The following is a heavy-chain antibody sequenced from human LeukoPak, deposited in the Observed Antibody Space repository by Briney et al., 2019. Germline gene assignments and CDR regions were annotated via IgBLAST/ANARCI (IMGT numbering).Heavy chain of an antibody. CDR1: GGSISSYY. Sequence: SETLSLTCTVSGGSISSYYWSWIRQPPGKGLEWIGYIYYSGSTNYNPSLKSRVTVSVDTSKNQFSLKLSSVTAADTAVYFCARGGVDYYGSGTYYLMYYFDYWGQGALVTVSS. D-gene: IGHD3-10*01. CDR3: ARGGVDYYGSGTYYLMYYFDY. CDR2: IYYSGST. V-gene: IGHV4-59*01. J-gene: IGHJ4*02.